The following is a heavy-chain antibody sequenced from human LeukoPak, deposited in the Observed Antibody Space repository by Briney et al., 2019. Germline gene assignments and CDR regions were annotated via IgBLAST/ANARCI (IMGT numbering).Heavy chain of an antibody. Sequence: PSESLSLTCNVSGGSISSYYWSWIRQPPGRGLEWIGYIYYSGSTNYNPSLKSRVTISVDTSKNQFSLNLSSVTAADTAVYYCARQEDSYGLIGYWGQGTLVTVSS. CDR3: ARQEDSYGLIGY. CDR2: IYYSGST. CDR1: GGSISSYY. J-gene: IGHJ4*02. D-gene: IGHD5-18*01. V-gene: IGHV4-59*08.